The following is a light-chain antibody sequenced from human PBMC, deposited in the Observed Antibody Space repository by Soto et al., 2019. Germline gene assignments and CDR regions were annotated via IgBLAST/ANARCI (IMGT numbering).Light chain of an antibody. V-gene: IGLV2-11*01. CDR2: DVS. Sequence: QSALTQPRSVSGSAGQSVTISCTGTSSDVGGYNYVSWYQHHPGKAPTLMIYDVSERPSGVPDRFSGSKSGNTASLTISGLQAEDEADYYCCSYAGSYTLWVFGGGTKLTV. CDR1: SSDVGGYNY. CDR3: CSYAGSYTLWV. J-gene: IGLJ3*02.